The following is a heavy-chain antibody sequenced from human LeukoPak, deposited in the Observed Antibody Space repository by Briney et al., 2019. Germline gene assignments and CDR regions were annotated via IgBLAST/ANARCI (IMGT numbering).Heavy chain of an antibody. CDR2: ISSSSSYI. Sequence: PGGSLRLSCAASGFTFSSYSMNWVRQAPGKGLEWVSSISSSSSYIYYADSVKGRFTISRDNAKNSLYLQMNSLRAEDTAVYYCAREGIAVAGTLVPYYYYGMDVWGQGTTVTVSS. D-gene: IGHD6-19*01. V-gene: IGHV3-21*01. CDR1: GFTFSSYS. CDR3: AREGIAVAGTLVPYYYYGMDV. J-gene: IGHJ6*02.